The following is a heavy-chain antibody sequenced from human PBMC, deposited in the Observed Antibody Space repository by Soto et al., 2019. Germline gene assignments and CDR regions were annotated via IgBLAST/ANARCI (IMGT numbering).Heavy chain of an antibody. CDR2: ISAYNANA. J-gene: IGHJ4*02. Sequence: QIQLLQSGAEVKKPGASVKVTCKASGYTFRNFGISWVRQAPGQGLEWMGWISAYNANANYAQKFQGRLTMTADTSTSTAYMELRSLRSDDTAVYYCARENRYFDDWGQGTLVTVSS. CDR3: ARENRYFDD. CDR1: GYTFRNFG. V-gene: IGHV1-18*01.